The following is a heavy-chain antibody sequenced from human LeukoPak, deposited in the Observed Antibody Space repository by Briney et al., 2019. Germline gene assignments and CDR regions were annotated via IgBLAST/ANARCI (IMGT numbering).Heavy chain of an antibody. CDR2: MNPNSGNT. J-gene: IGHJ5*02. Sequence: GASVKVSCKASGYTFTNYDINWVRQATGQGLEWMGWMNPNSGNTGYAQQFQGRLSITRNTSISTAYMELSSLRSEDTAVYYCARGKSRSRMVRGVTSPALREYWFDPWGQGTLVTVSS. D-gene: IGHD3-10*01. V-gene: IGHV1-8*03. CDR1: GYTFTNYD. CDR3: ARGKSRSRMVRGVTSPALREYWFDP.